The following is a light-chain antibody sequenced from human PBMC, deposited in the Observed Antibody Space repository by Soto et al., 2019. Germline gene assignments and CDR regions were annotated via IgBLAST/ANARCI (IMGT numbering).Light chain of an antibody. J-gene: IGKJ5*01. CDR2: GAS. Sequence: EIQLTQSPATLSLSPGERVTLSCRASQSVSSYLAWYQQKPGQAPRLLIYGASNRATGIPARFSGSGSGTDFTLTISSLEPEDFAVYYCQQRSNWPITFGQGTRVEIK. CDR3: QQRSNWPIT. V-gene: IGKV3-11*01. CDR1: QSVSSY.